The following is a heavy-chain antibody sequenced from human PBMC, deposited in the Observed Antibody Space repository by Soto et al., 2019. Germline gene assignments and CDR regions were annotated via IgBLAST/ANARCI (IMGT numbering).Heavy chain of an antibody. Sequence: ASVKVSCKVSGYTLTELSMHWVRQAPGKGLEWMGWISAYNGNTNYAQKLQGRVTMTTDTSTSTAYMELRSLRSDDTAVYYCASNIVATMADAFDIWGQGTMVTGSS. D-gene: IGHD5-12*01. CDR2: ISAYNGNT. CDR3: ASNIVATMADAFDI. J-gene: IGHJ3*02. CDR1: GYTLTELS. V-gene: IGHV1-18*01.